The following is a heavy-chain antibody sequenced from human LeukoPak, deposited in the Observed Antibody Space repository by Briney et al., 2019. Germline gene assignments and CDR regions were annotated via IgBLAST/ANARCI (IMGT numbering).Heavy chain of an antibody. CDR2: MRQDGNEK. Sequence: GGSLRLSCVASGFTFSSYWMTWVRQAPGKGLEWVANMRQDGNEKYYVDSVRGRFTISRDNAKNSLYLQMNSLRAEDTAVYYCARSDYGDYPVYYYYMDVWGKGTTVTVSS. J-gene: IGHJ6*03. CDR3: ARSDYGDYPVYYYYMDV. V-gene: IGHV3-7*01. D-gene: IGHD4-17*01. CDR1: GFTFSSYW.